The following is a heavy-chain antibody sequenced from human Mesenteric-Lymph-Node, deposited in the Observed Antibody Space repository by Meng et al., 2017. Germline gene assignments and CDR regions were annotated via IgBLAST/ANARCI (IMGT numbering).Heavy chain of an antibody. CDR1: GFTFSDYY. D-gene: IGHD6-13*01. CDR2: ISSSGSTI. V-gene: IGHV3-11*01. Sequence: GASLKISCAASGFTFSDYYMSWIRQAPGKGLEWVSYISSSGSTIYYADSVKGRFTISRDNAKNSLYLQMNSLRAEDTAVYYCARDLCDYSSRWYEDAFDIWGQGTMVTVSS. CDR3: ARDLCDYSSRWYEDAFDI. J-gene: IGHJ3*02.